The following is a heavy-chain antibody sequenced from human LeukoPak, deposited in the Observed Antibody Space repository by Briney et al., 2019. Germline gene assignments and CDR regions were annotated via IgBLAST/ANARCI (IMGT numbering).Heavy chain of an antibody. V-gene: IGHV3-48*04. CDR3: ARRVSSQVITDYFDY. Sequence: TGGSLRLSCAASGFTFSSFSMNWVRQAPGKGLEWISFIDSGSRTIFYADSVKGRFTISRDNAKNSLFLQMSSLRAEDTAVYYCARRVSSQVITDYFDYWGQGALVTVSS. J-gene: IGHJ4*02. CDR2: IDSGSRTI. D-gene: IGHD3-16*01. CDR1: GFTFSSFS.